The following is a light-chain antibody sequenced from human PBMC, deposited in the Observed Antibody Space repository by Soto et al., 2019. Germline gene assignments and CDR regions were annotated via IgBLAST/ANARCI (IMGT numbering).Light chain of an antibody. J-gene: IGKJ1*01. V-gene: IGKV1-5*01. CDR3: QQYNSYSWT. CDR2: DAS. Sequence: DSQTTQSPSTLSGSLGDRATLTCRASQSISSWLAWYQQKPGKAPKLLIYDASSLESGVPSRFSGSGSGTEFTLTISSLQPDDFATYYCQQYNSYSWTFGQGTKVDIK. CDR1: QSISSW.